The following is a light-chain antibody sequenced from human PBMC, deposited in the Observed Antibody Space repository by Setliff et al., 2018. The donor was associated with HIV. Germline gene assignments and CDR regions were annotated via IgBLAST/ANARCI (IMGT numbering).Light chain of an antibody. CDR1: QSISTS. J-gene: IGKJ1*01. V-gene: IGKV1-39*01. CDR3: QHSYNIPWT. CDR2: AAS. Sequence: DIQMTQSPSSLSASVGDRVTITCRASQSISTSLIWYQQKPGKAPKLLICAASSLQSGVPSRFSGSGSGTDFTLTISSLQPEDFATYYCQHSYNIPWTFGQGTKVDIK.